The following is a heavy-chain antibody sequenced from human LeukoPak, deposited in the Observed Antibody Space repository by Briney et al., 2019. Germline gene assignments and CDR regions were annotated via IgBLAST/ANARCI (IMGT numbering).Heavy chain of an antibody. CDR3: ARRRSSSGSLGAFDI. J-gene: IGHJ3*02. CDR1: GFTFRTYN. V-gene: IGHV3-48*02. D-gene: IGHD1-26*01. Sequence: PGGSLRLSCAASGFTFRTYNMNWVRQAPGKGLEWISYISYGSSTIYYADSVKGRFSISRDNAKSSVYLQMNSLRDEDTAVYYCARRRSSSGSLGAFDIWGQGTRVTVSS. CDR2: ISYGSSTI.